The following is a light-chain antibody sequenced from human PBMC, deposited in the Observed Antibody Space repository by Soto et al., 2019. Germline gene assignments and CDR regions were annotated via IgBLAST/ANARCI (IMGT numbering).Light chain of an antibody. CDR3: QHYGSSPWT. V-gene: IGKV3-20*01. CDR1: QSVSSNY. J-gene: IGKJ1*01. CDR2: DAS. Sequence: EIVLTQSPGTLSLSQGARATLSCRATQSVSSNYLAWYQQKPGQAPRLLIYDASSRAAGIPDRFSGSGSETDFTLNISSLEPEDFAVDYCQHYGSSPWTFGQGTKVESK.